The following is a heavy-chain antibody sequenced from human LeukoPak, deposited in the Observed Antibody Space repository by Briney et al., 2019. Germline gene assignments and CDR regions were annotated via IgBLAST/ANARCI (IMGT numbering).Heavy chain of an antibody. J-gene: IGHJ4*02. V-gene: IGHV4-34*01. D-gene: IGHD1-1*01. CDR3: ARVDDPVKNFDY. CDR1: GGSFSGYY. CDR2: TNHSGST. Sequence: SETLSLTCTVYGGSFSGYYWSWIRQPPGKGLEWIGETNHSGSTNYNPSLKSRVTTSVDTSKNQFSLKLSSVTAADTAVYYCARVDDPVKNFDYWGQGTLVTVSS.